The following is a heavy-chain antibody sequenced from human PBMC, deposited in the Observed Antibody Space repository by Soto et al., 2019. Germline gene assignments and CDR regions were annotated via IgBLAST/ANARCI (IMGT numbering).Heavy chain of an antibody. J-gene: IGHJ4*02. Sequence: SETLSLTCTVSGGSISSGDYYLVCIRQPPGKGLEWIGYIYYSGSTYYNPSLKSRVTISVDTSKNQFSLKLSSVTAADTAVYYCAKASIAVAGSGDFDYWGQGTLVTVSS. CDR1: GGSISSGDYY. D-gene: IGHD6-19*01. CDR3: AKASIAVAGSGDFDY. CDR2: IYYSGST. V-gene: IGHV4-30-4*01.